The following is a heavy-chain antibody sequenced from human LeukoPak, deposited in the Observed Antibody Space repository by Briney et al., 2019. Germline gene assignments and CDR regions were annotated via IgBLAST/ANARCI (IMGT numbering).Heavy chain of an antibody. CDR3: ESSSSWYSGDAFDI. Sequence: WGSLTLSCAASGFTFSSYDMNWVRQAPGKGLEWVSYISSSGSTIYYAAPVKGRITISRYNAKNSLYLQMNSLRAEDTAVYCCESSSSWYSGDAFDIWGQGTMVTVSS. J-gene: IGHJ3*02. CDR2: ISSSGSTI. V-gene: IGHV3-48*03. D-gene: IGHD6-13*01. CDR1: GFTFSSYD.